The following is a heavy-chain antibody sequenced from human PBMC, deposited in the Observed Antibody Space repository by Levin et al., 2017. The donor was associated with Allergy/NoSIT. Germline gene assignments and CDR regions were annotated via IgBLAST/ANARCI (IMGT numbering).Heavy chain of an antibody. CDR3: ARDITHYFVSAAPYDYYGMDV. J-gene: IGHJ6*02. CDR1: GFTFNNYA. Sequence: TGGSLRLSCAASGFTFNNYAMHWVRQAPGKGLEWVALISYDGINKYYVDSVKGRFTISRDNSKNTLYLQMNSLRPADTAVFYCARDITHYFVSAAPYDYYGMDVWGQGTTVTVSS. V-gene: IGHV3-30*04. D-gene: IGHD3-9*01. CDR2: ISYDGINK.